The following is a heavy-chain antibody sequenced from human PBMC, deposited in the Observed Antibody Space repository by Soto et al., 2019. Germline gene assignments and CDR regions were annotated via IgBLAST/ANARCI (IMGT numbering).Heavy chain of an antibody. CDR3: ARGDSTDCANAVCSSFDKHDMDV. V-gene: IGHV1-2*04. CDR1: GYSFTDYH. J-gene: IGHJ6*02. CDR2: INPKSGGT. Sequence: ASVKVSCNASGYSFTDYHIHWVRQAPGQGLEWLGRINPKSGGTSTAQKFQGWVTMTTDTSISTASMELTRLTSDDTAIYYCARGDSTDCANAVCSSFDKHDMDVGG. D-gene: IGHD2-8*01.